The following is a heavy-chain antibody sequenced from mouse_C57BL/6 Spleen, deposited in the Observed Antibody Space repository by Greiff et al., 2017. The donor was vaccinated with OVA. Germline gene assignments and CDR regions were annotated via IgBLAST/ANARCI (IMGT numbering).Heavy chain of an antibody. V-gene: IGHV1-18*01. Sequence: VQLKESGPELVKPGASVKIPCKASGYTFTDYNMDWVKQSHGKSLEWIGDINPNNGGTIYNQKFKGKATLTVDKSSSTAYMELRSLTSEDTAVYYCARSYYGSSPHWYFDVWGTGTTVTVSS. D-gene: IGHD1-1*01. CDR3: ARSYYGSSPHWYFDV. CDR1: GYTFTDYN. J-gene: IGHJ1*03. CDR2: INPNNGGT.